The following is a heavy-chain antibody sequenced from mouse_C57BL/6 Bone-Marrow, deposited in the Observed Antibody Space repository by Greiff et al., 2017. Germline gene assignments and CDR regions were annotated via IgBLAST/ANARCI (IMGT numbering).Heavy chain of an antibody. CDR2: IYPSDSDT. D-gene: IGHD1-1*01. CDR3: AILQYAPALLTVVVPV. CDR1: GYTFTSYW. J-gene: IGHJ1*03. V-gene: IGHV1-74*01. Sequence: QVQLQQPGAELVKPGASVKVSCKASGYTFTSYWMHWVKQRPGQGLEWIGRIYPSDSDTTYNQKFKGKATLTVDKSSSTAYMQLSSLTSEDSAVYYCAILQYAPALLTVVVPVWGTGTTVTVSS.